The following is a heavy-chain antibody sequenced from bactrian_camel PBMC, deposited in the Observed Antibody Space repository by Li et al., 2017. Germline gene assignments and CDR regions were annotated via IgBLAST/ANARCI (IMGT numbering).Heavy chain of an antibody. CDR3: AKAGYVGGPTYTGGEEYYY. CDR2: ITSDGDS. V-gene: IGHV3S55*01. D-gene: IGHD2*01. Sequence: QVQLVESGGGSVQAGETLRLSCTASGFTFDGADVGWYRQPPENECVLVSSITSDGDSYYADSVKGRFTISQANAKNTLYLQLNSLETEDTAVYYCAKAGYVGGPTYTGGEEYYYWGRGTQVTVS. CDR1: GFTFDGAD. J-gene: IGHJ4*01.